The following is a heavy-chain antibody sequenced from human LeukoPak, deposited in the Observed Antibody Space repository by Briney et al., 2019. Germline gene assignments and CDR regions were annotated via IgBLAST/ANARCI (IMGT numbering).Heavy chain of an antibody. D-gene: IGHD6-13*01. CDR1: GFTFSRYS. Sequence: GGSLRLSCAASGFTFSRYSMNWVRQAPGKGLEWVSSISSSSSFIYYADSVKGRFTISRDNAKNSLYLQMNSLRAEDTAVYYCARDAAGPKFDYWGQGTLVTVSS. J-gene: IGHJ4*02. CDR3: ARDAAGPKFDY. V-gene: IGHV3-21*01. CDR2: ISSSSSFI.